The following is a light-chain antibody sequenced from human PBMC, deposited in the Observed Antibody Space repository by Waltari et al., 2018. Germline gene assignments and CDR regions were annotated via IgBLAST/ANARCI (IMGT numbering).Light chain of an antibody. Sequence: QSALTQPASVSGSPGQSITISCTGTSRDVGSYNLVSWYQQHPGKAPKLMIYEVSKRPSGVSSRFSSYKSGNTACLTISGLQAEDEADYYCCSYAGSSLGGGTKLTVL. CDR1: SRDVGSYNL. CDR2: EVS. CDR3: CSYAGSS. J-gene: IGLJ2*01. V-gene: IGLV2-23*02.